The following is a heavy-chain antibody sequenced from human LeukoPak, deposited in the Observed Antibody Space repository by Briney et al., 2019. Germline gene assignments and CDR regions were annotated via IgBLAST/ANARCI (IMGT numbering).Heavy chain of an antibody. CDR3: ARENGDFDY. CDR1: GFIFNKYG. V-gene: IGHV3-30*02. D-gene: IGHD4-17*01. Sequence: PGGSLRLSCAASGFIFNKYGMDWVRLAPGRGLEWVTFIHSAGRDKFYADSVKGRFTISRDNSKNTLCLQMNSLRAEDTAVYYCARENGDFDYWGQGTLVTVSS. CDR2: IHSAGRDK. J-gene: IGHJ4*02.